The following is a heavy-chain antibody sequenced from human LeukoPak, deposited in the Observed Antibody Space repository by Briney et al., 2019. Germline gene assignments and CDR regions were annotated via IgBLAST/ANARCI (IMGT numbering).Heavy chain of an antibody. CDR1: GFTFSSSW. V-gene: IGHV3-74*01. D-gene: IGHD6-19*01. Sequence: GGSLRLSCAASGFTFSSSWMHWVRQAPEKGLVWVSRINSDGSSTSYADSVKGRFTISRDNAKNTLYLQMNSLRAEDTAVYYCARALAVAGTGGFDPWGQGTLVTVSS. CDR3: ARALAVAGTGGFDP. CDR2: INSDGSST. J-gene: IGHJ5*02.